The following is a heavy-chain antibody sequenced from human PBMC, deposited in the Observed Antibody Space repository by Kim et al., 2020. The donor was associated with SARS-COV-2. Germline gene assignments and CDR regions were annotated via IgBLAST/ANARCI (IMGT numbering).Heavy chain of an antibody. CDR2: ISYDGSNK. Sequence: GGSLRLSCAASGFTFSSYGMHWVRQAPGKGLEWVAVISYDGSNKYYADSVKGRFTISRDNSKNTLYLQMNSLRAEDTAVYYCAKEGVWVLWFGEFDNYYGMDVWGQGTTVTVSS. J-gene: IGHJ6*02. D-gene: IGHD3-10*01. CDR3: AKEGVWVLWFGEFDNYYGMDV. V-gene: IGHV3-30*18. CDR1: GFTFSSYG.